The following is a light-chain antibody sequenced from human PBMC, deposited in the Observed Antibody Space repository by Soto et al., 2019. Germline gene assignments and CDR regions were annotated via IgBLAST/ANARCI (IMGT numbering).Light chain of an antibody. CDR3: SSFSSSSTPYV. CDR1: SSDVGGYDF. Sequence: QSVLTQPASVSGSVGQSITISCTGTSSDVGGYDFVSWYQHHPGKAPKLIIYEVRTRPSGVSDRFSGSKSGNTASLTISGLQPEDEADYYCSSFSSSSTPYVFGTGTKLTVL. J-gene: IGLJ1*01. V-gene: IGLV2-14*01. CDR2: EVR.